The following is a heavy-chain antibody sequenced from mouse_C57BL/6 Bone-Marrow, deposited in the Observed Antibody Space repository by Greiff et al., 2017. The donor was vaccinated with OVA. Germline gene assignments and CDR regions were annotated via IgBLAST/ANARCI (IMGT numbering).Heavy chain of an antibody. D-gene: IGHD2-4*01. CDR1: EYEFPSHD. CDR2: INSDGGST. V-gene: IGHV5-2*01. J-gene: IGHJ3*01. Sequence: EVKLMESGGGLVQPGESLKLSCESNEYEFPSHDMSWVRKTPEKRLELVAAINSDGGSTYYPDTMERRFIISRDNTKKTRDLQMSSLRSEDTALYYCARPSTMITTGFAYWGQGTLVTVSA. CDR3: ARPSTMITTGFAY.